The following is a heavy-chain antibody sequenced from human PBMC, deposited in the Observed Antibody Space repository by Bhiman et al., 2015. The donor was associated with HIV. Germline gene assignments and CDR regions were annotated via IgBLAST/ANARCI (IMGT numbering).Heavy chain of an antibody. CDR1: GFTFSSCA. CDR2: ISYDGNNK. CDR3: ARGVHFKLGYYMDV. Sequence: QVQLVESGGGVVQPGRSLRLSCAASGFTFSSCAMHWVRQAPGKGLEWVAVISYDGNNKHYADSVKGRFTISRDNSNNTLSLQMNSLRAGDTAVYYCARGVHFKLGYYMDVWGKGATVTVSS. J-gene: IGHJ6*03. V-gene: IGHV3-30*14. D-gene: IGHD3-10*01.